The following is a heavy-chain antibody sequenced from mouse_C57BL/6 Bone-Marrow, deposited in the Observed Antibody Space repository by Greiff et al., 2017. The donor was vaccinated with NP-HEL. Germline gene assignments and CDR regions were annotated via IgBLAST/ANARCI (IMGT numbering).Heavy chain of an antibody. D-gene: IGHD2-2*01. J-gene: IGHJ2*01. CDR1: GFTFTDYY. V-gene: IGHV7-3*01. Sequence: DVKLVESGGGLVQPGGSLSLSCAASGFTFTDYYMSWVRQPPGKALEWLGFIRNKANGYTTEYSASVKGRFTISRDNSQSILYLQMNALRAEDSATYYCARYPHGYPYYFDYWGQGTTLTVSS. CDR2: IRNKANGYTT. CDR3: ARYPHGYPYYFDY.